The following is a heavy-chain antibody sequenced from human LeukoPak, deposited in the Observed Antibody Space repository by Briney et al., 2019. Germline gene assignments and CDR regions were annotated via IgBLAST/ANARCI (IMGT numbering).Heavy chain of an antibody. V-gene: IGHV1-46*01. CDR2: INPSGGST. D-gene: IGHD6-13*01. Sequence: GASVRDSCKASGYTFTSYYMHWVRQAPGQGLEWMGIINPSGGSTSYAQKFQGRVTMTRDTSTSTVYMELSSLRSEDTAVYYCASSIRDSSSWYGGDSSGPGDYWGQGTLVTVSS. CDR1: GYTFTSYY. J-gene: IGHJ4*02. CDR3: ASSIRDSSSWYGGDSSGPGDY.